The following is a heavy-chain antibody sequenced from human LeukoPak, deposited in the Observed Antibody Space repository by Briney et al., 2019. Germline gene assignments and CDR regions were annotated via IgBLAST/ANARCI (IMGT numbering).Heavy chain of an antibody. CDR2: IYYSGST. D-gene: IGHD3-22*01. J-gene: IGHJ4*02. CDR1: GGSFSGYY. V-gene: IGHV4-59*01. Sequence: SETLSLTCAVYGGSFSGYYWSWIRQPPGKGLEWIGYIYYSGSTNYNPSLKSRVTISVDTSKNQFSLKLSSVTAADTAVYYCARAERYYDSSGYYSSYYFDYWGQGTLVTVSS. CDR3: ARAERYYDSSGYYSSYYFDY.